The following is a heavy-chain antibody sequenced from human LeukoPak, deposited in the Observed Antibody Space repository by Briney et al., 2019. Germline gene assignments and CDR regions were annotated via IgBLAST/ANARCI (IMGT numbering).Heavy chain of an antibody. CDR2: IHHSGST. CDR3: AREVAY. Sequence: SETLSLTCTVSDYSIGSGDFWGWIRQPPGKGLEWIGCIHHSGSTYYNPSLKSRVTISVDTSKNQFSLKLNSVIAADTAVYYCAREVAYWGQGTLVTVSS. V-gene: IGHV4-38-2*02. J-gene: IGHJ4*02. CDR1: DYSIGSGDF.